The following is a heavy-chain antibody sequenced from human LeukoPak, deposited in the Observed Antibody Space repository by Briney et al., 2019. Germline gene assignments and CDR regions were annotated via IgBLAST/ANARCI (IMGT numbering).Heavy chain of an antibody. D-gene: IGHD3-10*01. CDR1: GGSFSGYY. V-gene: IGHV4-34*01. Sequence: SETLSLTCAVYGGSFSGYYWSWIRQPPGKGLEWIGEINHSGSTNYNPSLKSRVTISVDTSKNQFSLKLSSVTAAVTAVYYCARCVLWFGDYNFDYWGQGTLVTVSS. CDR2: INHSGST. CDR3: ARCVLWFGDYNFDY. J-gene: IGHJ4*02.